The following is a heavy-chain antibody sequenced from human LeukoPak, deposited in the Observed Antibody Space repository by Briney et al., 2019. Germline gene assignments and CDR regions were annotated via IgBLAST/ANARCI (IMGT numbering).Heavy chain of an antibody. CDR2: MNPNSGNT. J-gene: IGHJ3*02. Sequence: ASVKVSCKASGYTFTSYDINWVRQATGQGLEWMGWMNPNSGNTGYAQKFQGRVTITRNTSISTAYMELSSLRSEDTAVYYCARASSSWHDAFDIWGQGTMVTVSS. V-gene: IGHV1-8*03. CDR3: ARASSSWHDAFDI. CDR1: GYTFTSYD. D-gene: IGHD6-13*01.